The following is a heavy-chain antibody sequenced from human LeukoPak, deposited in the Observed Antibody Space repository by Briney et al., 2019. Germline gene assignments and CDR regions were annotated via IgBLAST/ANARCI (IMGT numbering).Heavy chain of an antibody. CDR1: GYTFTGYY. V-gene: IGHV1-2*02. Sequence: GASVKVSCKAAGYTFTGYYMHWVRQAPGQGLEWMGWINPNSGGTNYAQKFQGRVTMTRDTSISTAYMELSRLRSDDTAVYYCARALWFGELLSPDFDYWGQGTLVTVSS. J-gene: IGHJ4*02. D-gene: IGHD3-10*01. CDR2: INPNSGGT. CDR3: ARALWFGELLSPDFDY.